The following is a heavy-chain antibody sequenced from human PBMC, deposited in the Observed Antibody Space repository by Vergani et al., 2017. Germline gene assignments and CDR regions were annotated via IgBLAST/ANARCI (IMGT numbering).Heavy chain of an antibody. CDR1: GYSFTSYW. J-gene: IGHJ3*02. V-gene: IGHV5-51*03. CDR3: ARYITMVRGVITHPDAFDI. CDR2: IYPGDSDT. Sequence: EVQLVQSGAEVKKPGESLKISCKGSGYSFTSYWIGWVRQMPGKGLEWMGIIYPGDSDTRYSPSFQGQVTISADKSISTAYLQWSSLKASDTAMYYCARYITMVRGVITHPDAFDIWGQGTMVTVSS. D-gene: IGHD3-10*01.